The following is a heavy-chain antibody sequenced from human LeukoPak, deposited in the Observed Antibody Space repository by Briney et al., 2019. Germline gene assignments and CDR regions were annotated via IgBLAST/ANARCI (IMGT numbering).Heavy chain of an antibody. CDR3: ARVLRYCSGGNCYSGGLGYMDV. V-gene: IGHV3-23*01. J-gene: IGHJ6*03. D-gene: IGHD2-15*01. CDR1: GFTFSSYG. CDR2: ISGSGGIT. Sequence: PGGSLRLSCAASGFTFSSYGMSWIRQTPGKGLEWVSLISGSGGITNYADSVKGRFTISRDNAKNSLFLQMNSLRAEDTAVYYCARVLRYCSGGNCYSGGLGYMDVWGKGTTVTISS.